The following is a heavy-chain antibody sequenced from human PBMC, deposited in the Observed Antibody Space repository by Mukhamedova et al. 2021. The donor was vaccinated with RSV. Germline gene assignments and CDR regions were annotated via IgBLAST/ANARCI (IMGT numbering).Heavy chain of an antibody. J-gene: IGHJ4*02. Sequence: GFTFSSYSMNWVRQAPGKGLEWVSSITSRSTNMYYADSMKGRLTISRDTANNSIVLQMNSLKAEDTAVYYCARGPSFDYWGRRTLV. CDR1: GFTFSSYS. V-gene: IGHV3-21*06. CDR3: ARGPSFDY. CDR2: ITSRSTNM.